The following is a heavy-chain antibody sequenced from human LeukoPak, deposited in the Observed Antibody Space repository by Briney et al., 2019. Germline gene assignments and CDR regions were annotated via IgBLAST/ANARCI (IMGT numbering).Heavy chain of an antibody. J-gene: IGHJ4*02. V-gene: IGHV5-51*01. Sequence: GESLKISRQGSGYNFTSYWIGRVRQVPGKGLEWMGIIYPGDSDTRYSPSFQGQVTISADKSISTAYLQWSSLKASDTAMYYCARSINYDSSGSPVYWGQGTLVTVSS. D-gene: IGHD3-22*01. CDR2: IYPGDSDT. CDR1: GYNFTSYW. CDR3: ARSINYDSSGSPVY.